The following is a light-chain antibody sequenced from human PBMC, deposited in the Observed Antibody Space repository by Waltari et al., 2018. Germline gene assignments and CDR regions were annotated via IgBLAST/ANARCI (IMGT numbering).Light chain of an antibody. CDR2: HSS. CDR3: QQGDTSPPT. Sequence: EIHMPQPPSSVSASVGDRVSMSCRASQDISTSLAWYQQKSGKAPSLLIYHSSTLQSGVPSRFSGAGTGTDFTLTINNLHPEDFATYFCQQGDTSPPTFGPGTKVELK. J-gene: IGKJ1*01. V-gene: IGKV1-12*01. CDR1: QDISTS.